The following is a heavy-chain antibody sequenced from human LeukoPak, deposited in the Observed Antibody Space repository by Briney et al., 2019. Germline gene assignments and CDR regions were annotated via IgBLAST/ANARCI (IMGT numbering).Heavy chain of an antibody. Sequence: GGSLRLSCAASGFTFSSYGMNWVRQAPGKGLEWVAVISYDGTNKFYVDSLRGRFTISRDNSKSTLYLQMNSLRAEDTAVYYCAKDGYYGSGTYPDYWGQGTLVTVSS. V-gene: IGHV3-30*18. D-gene: IGHD3-10*01. J-gene: IGHJ4*02. CDR2: ISYDGTNK. CDR1: GFTFSSYG. CDR3: AKDGYYGSGTYPDY.